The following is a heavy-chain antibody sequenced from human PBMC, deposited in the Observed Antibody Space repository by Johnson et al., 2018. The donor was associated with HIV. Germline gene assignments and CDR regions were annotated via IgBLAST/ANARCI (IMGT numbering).Heavy chain of an antibody. CDR1: GFTFSSYW. D-gene: IGHD6-13*01. CDR2: IKQDGSEK. V-gene: IGHV3-7*01. Sequence: VQLVESGGGLVQPGGSLRLSCAASGFTFSSYWMSWVRQAPGKGLEWVANIKQDGSEKSYVDSVKGRFTISRDNAKNSLYLQMNSLRAEDTAVYYCARLGIAAARGAFDIWGQGTMVTVSS. CDR3: ARLGIAAARGAFDI. J-gene: IGHJ3*02.